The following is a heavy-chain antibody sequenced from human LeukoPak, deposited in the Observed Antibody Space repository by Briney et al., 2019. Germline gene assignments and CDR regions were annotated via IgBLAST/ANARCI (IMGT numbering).Heavy chain of an antibody. Sequence: GGSLRLSCAASGFTFSSYSMNWVRQAPGKGLEWVSSISSSSSYIYYADSVKGRFTISRDNAKNSLYLQMNSLRAEDTAVYYCARDPSYYYDSSGYFDYWGQGTLVTVSS. CDR1: GFTFSSYS. V-gene: IGHV3-21*01. D-gene: IGHD3-22*01. CDR3: ARDPSYYYDSSGYFDY. CDR2: ISSSSSYI. J-gene: IGHJ4*02.